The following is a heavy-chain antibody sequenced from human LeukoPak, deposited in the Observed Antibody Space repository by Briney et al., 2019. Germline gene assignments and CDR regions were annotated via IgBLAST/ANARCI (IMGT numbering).Heavy chain of an antibody. J-gene: IGHJ4*02. CDR2: IYYSGST. D-gene: IGHD3-3*01. V-gene: IGHV4-59*01. Sequence: SETLSLTCTVSGGSISSYYWSWVRQPPGKGLEWGGYIYYSGSTNYNPSLKRRVTISVDTSKHQFSLKLSSVTAADTAVYYCARAYYDFWSGYVYYFDYWGQGTLVTVSS. CDR1: GGSISSYY. CDR3: ARAYYDFWSGYVYYFDY.